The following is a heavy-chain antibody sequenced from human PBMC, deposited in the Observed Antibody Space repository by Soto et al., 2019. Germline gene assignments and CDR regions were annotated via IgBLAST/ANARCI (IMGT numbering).Heavy chain of an antibody. V-gene: IGHV3-33*01. CDR1: GFTFSSYG. J-gene: IGHJ4*02. CDR3: AREVSDPVRLDY. Sequence: GGSLRLSCAASGFTFSSYGMHWVRQPPGKGLEWVAVIEYDGSEKKYVDSVEGRFFISRDNSKNTMYLQMNSLRAEDTAVYFCAREVSDPVRLDYWRQGTLVTVSS. CDR2: IEYDGSEK.